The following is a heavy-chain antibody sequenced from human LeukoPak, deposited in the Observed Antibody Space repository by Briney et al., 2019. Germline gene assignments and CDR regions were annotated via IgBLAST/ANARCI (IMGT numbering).Heavy chain of an antibody. CDR3: ARDLGGSCYVDYFDY. J-gene: IGHJ4*02. CDR2: IIPILGIA. CDR1: GGTFSSYA. V-gene: IGHV1-69*04. D-gene: IGHD2-15*01. Sequence: ASVKVSCKASGGTFSSYAISWVRQAPGQGLEWMGRIIPILGIANYAQKFQGRVTITADKSTSTAYMELSSLRSEDTAVYYCARDLGGSCYVDYFDYWGQGTLATVSS.